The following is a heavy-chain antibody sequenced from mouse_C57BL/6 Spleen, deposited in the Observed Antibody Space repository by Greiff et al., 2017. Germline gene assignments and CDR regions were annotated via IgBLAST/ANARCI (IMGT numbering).Heavy chain of an antibody. CDR3: ASGTVVADYFDY. V-gene: IGHV5-17*01. J-gene: IGHJ2*01. D-gene: IGHD1-1*01. Sequence: EVQRVESGGGLVKPGGSLKLSCAASGFTFSDYGMHWVRQAPEKGLEWVAYISSGSSTIYYADRVKGRFTISRDNAKNTLFLQMTRLRSEDTAMYYCASGTVVADYFDYWGQGTTLTVSS. CDR1: GFTFSDYG. CDR2: ISSGSSTI.